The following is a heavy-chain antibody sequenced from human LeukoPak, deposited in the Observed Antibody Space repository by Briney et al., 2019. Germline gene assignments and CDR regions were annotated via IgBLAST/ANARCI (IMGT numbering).Heavy chain of an antibody. Sequence: GGSLRLSCAASGFTFSSYGMHWVRQAPGKGLEWVAVISYDGSNKYYADSVKGRFTISRDNSKNTPYLQMNSLRAEDTAVYYCAKDRIRPQYYYGSGSYLVSTRHDYYGMDVWGQGTTVTVSS. CDR1: GFTFSSYG. J-gene: IGHJ6*02. D-gene: IGHD3-10*01. V-gene: IGHV3-30*18. CDR3: AKDRIRPQYYYGSGSYLVSTRHDYYGMDV. CDR2: ISYDGSNK.